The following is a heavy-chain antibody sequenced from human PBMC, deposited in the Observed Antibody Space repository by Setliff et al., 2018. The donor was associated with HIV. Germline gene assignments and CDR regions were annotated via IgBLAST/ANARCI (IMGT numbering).Heavy chain of an antibody. D-gene: IGHD3-3*01. Sequence: SETLSLTCTVFGGSISSHYWSWIRQPAGKGLEWIGRIYTSGTTNYNPSLKSRVTISGDMSKKQFSLKLSSVTAADTAVYYCARDRRSIFGVDTKNWFDPWGQGTLVTVSS. CDR2: IYTSGTT. CDR3: ARDRRSIFGVDTKNWFDP. CDR1: GGSISSHY. V-gene: IGHV4-4*07. J-gene: IGHJ5*02.